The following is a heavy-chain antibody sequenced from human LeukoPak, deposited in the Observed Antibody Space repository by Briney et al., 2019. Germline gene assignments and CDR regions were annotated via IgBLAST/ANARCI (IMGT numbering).Heavy chain of an antibody. Sequence: GGPLTLPCAASGFTFNRYSMNWPRQAPGKGLEWVSSISSSSSYIYYADSVKGRFTISRDNAKNSLYLQMNSLRAEDTAVYYCARDRVDYYDSSGYPDYWGQGTLVTVSS. CDR1: GFTFNRYS. J-gene: IGHJ4*02. V-gene: IGHV3-21*01. CDR2: ISSSSSYI. D-gene: IGHD3-22*01. CDR3: ARDRVDYYDSSGYPDY.